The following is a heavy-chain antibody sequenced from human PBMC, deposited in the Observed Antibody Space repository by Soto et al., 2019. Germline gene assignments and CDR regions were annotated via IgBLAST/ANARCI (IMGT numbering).Heavy chain of an antibody. CDR1: GFRFSSYW. CDR2: IYPGDSDT. J-gene: IGHJ5*02. CDR3: VRHRVPMLEDYFDP. V-gene: IGHV5-51*01. Sequence: PGESLKISCKGSGFRFSSYWIGWVRQKPGQGLEWMGLIYPGDSDTAYSPSFQGQVTISVDNSINTVYLQWSRVQASDSAMYFCVRHRVPMLEDYFDPWGQGTQVTVSS. D-gene: IGHD4-17*01.